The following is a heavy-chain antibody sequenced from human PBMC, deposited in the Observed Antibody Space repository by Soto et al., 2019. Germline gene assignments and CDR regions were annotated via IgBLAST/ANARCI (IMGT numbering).Heavy chain of an antibody. CDR1: GFTFSSYA. D-gene: IGHD3-3*01. Sequence: EVQLLESGGGLVQPGGSLRLSCAASGFTFSSYAMSWVRQAPGKGLEWVSAISGSGGSTYYADSVKGRFTISRDNSKNTLYLQMNSLRAEDTAVYYCAKDQERFLELLPTRGLDYWGQGTLVTVSS. V-gene: IGHV3-23*01. CDR3: AKDQERFLELLPTRGLDY. J-gene: IGHJ4*02. CDR2: ISGSGGST.